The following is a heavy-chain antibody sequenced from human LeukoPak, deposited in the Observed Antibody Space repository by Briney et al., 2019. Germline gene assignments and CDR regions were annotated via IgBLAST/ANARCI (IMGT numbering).Heavy chain of an antibody. CDR2: ISGSGGST. CDR3: AKEEARWNDVYYYYGMDV. CDR1: GFTPSSDA. V-gene: IGHV3-23*01. D-gene: IGHD1-1*01. Sequence: RGALRLSCAPSGFTPSSDAMSWVCQAPGEGLEWVSAISGSGGSTYYADSVKGRFTISRDNSKNTLYLQMNSLRAEDTAVYYCAKEEARWNDVYYYYGMDVWGQGTTVTVSS. J-gene: IGHJ6*02.